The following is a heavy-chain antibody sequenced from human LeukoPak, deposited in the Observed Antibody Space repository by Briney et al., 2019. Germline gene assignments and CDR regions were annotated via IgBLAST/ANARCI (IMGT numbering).Heavy chain of an antibody. CDR3: AREGVSSGWYLH. CDR2: ISGSANST. Sequence: GGSLRLSCAASGFTFSSYAMSWVRQAPGKGLEWVSSISGSANSTFHADSVKGRFTISRDNSKSTLYLQMNSLRAEDTAVYYCAREGVSSGWYLHWGQGTLVTVSS. J-gene: IGHJ4*02. D-gene: IGHD6-19*01. V-gene: IGHV3-23*01. CDR1: GFTFSSYA.